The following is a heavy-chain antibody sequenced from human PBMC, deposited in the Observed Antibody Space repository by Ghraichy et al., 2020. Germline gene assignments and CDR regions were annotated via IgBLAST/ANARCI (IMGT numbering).Heavy chain of an antibody. D-gene: IGHD4-23*01. V-gene: IGHV4-34*01. CDR2: INHSGST. CDR1: GGSFSGYY. CDR3: ARGQSGYSNYYYYYYMDV. Sequence: SETLSLTCAVYGGSFSGYYWSWIRQPPGKGLEWIGEINHSGSTNYNPSLKSRVTISVDTSKNQFSLKLSSVTAADTAVYYCARGQSGYSNYYYYYYMDVWGKGTTDTVSS. J-gene: IGHJ6*03.